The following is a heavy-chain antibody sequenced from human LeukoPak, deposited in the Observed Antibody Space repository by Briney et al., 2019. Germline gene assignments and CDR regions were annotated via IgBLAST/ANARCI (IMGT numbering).Heavy chain of an antibody. J-gene: IGHJ4*02. CDR1: GFTFSSYG. D-gene: IGHD2-15*01. CDR2: IWYDGSNK. Sequence: GGSLGLSCAASGFTFSSYGMHWVRQAPGKGLEWVAVIWYDGSNKYYADSVKGRFTISRDNSKNTLYLQMNTLRAEDTAVYYCARVGYCSGGSCYGGDYWGQGTLVTVSS. V-gene: IGHV3-33*01. CDR3: ARVGYCSGGSCYGGDY.